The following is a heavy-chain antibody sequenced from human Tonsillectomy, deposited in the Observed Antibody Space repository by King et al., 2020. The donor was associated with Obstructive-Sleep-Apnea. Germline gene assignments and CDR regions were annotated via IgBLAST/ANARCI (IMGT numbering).Heavy chain of an antibody. J-gene: IGHJ4*02. V-gene: IGHV5-10-1*03. CDR1: GYSFTSNW. D-gene: IGHD2-15*01. Sequence: VQLVESGAEVKKPGESLRISCKGSGYSFTSNWITWVRQLPGKGLEWMGRIDPSDSYTNYSPSFQGHVTISADKSINTAYLQWSSLKASDTAMYYCARDTSSADFDYWGQGTLVTVSS. CDR2: IDPSDSYT. CDR3: ARDTSSADFDY.